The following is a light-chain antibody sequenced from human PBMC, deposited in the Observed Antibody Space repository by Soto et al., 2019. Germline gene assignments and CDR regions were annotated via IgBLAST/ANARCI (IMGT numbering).Light chain of an antibody. CDR2: SNN. Sequence: QPVLTQPPSASGTPGQRLTISCSGSSSNIGSNYVYWYQQLAGTAPKLLIYSNNQRPSRVPDRFSGSKSGTSASLAISGLRSEDEADYYCAAWDDSLSGRVFGGGTKLTVL. CDR1: SSNIGSNY. V-gene: IGLV1-47*02. CDR3: AAWDDSLSGRV. J-gene: IGLJ3*02.